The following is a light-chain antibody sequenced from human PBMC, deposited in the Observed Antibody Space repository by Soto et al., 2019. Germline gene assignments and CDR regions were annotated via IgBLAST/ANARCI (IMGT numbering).Light chain of an antibody. CDR1: QSVSSSY. CDR3: QQYGSSPLFT. V-gene: IGKV3-20*01. Sequence: EIVLTQSPGTLSLSPGERATLSCRASQSVSSSYLAWYQQKPGQAPRLLIYGASGRATGIPDRFSGSGSGTAFTLTIIRLEPEDFAVYYCQQYGSSPLFTFGPGTKVDIK. J-gene: IGKJ3*01. CDR2: GAS.